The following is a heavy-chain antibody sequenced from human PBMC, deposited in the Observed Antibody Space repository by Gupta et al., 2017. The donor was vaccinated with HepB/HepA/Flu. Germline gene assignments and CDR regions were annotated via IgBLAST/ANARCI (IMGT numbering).Heavy chain of an antibody. D-gene: IGHD2-15*01. CDR2: IYWDDDK. CDR1: GFSLSTNGVG. J-gene: IGHJ4*02. V-gene: IGHV2-5*02. CDR3: ARWDGRAYHYFFDY. Sequence: QITLKESGPTLVKPTQTLTLPCTFSGFSLSTNGVGVGWIRQPPGKALEWLALIYWDDDKRYSPSLKSRLTISKDTSKNQVVLTMTNMDPVDTATYCCARWDGRAYHYFFDYWGQGTLVTVSS.